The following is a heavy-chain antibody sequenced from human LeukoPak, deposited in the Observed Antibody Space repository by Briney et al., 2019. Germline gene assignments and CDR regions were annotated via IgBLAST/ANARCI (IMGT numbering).Heavy chain of an antibody. V-gene: IGHV3-21*01. J-gene: IGHJ2*01. CDR3: ARGEYYYDSSAYSWYFDL. Sequence: GGSLRLSCAASGFTFISYTINWVRQAPGKGLEWVSSISSSRSYIYYADSVKGRFTISRDNAKNSLYLQMNSLRAEDTAVYYCARGEYYYDSSAYSWYFDLWGRGTLVTVSS. D-gene: IGHD3-22*01. CDR1: GFTFISYT. CDR2: ISSSRSYI.